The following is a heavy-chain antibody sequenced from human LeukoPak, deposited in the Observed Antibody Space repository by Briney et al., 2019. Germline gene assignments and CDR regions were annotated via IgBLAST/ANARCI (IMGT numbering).Heavy chain of an antibody. CDR2: IYYSGST. CDR1: GGSISSYY. Sequence: SETLSLTCTVSGGSISSYYWSWIRQPPGKGLEWIGYIYYSGSTNYNPSLKSRVTTSVDTSKNQFSLKLSSVTAADTAVYYCARESAYYYDSSGYYYYYGMDVWGQGTTVTVSS. D-gene: IGHD3-22*01. J-gene: IGHJ6*02. CDR3: ARESAYYYDSSGYYYYYGMDV. V-gene: IGHV4-59*01.